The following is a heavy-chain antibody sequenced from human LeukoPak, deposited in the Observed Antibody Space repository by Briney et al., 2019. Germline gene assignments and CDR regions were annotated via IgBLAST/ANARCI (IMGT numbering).Heavy chain of an antibody. Sequence: PGGSLRLSCAASGFTFSSYGMHWVRQAPGEGLEWVSGITDTGANTYYADSVKGRFTISRDNSKNTLYLQMNSLRADDTAVYYCAKVDCGDTGCRRFDPWGRGTLVTVSS. D-gene: IGHD2-21*01. V-gene: IGHV3-23*01. CDR1: GFTFSSYG. CDR2: ITDTGANT. CDR3: AKVDCGDTGCRRFDP. J-gene: IGHJ2*01.